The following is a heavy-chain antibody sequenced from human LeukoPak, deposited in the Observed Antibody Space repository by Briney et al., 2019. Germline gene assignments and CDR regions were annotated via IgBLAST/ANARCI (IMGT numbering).Heavy chain of an antibody. V-gene: IGHV5-51*01. CDR1: GYSFTNHW. CDR2: TNPGDSNA. CDR3: ARLKGDFWSGHFYYYYVMDV. Sequence: GESLKISCKASGYSFTNHWIGWVRQMSGKGLEWMGITNPGDSNARYSPSLQGQVNISADESINTAYLQWSSLQASDTAVYYCARLKGDFWSGHFYYYYVMDVWGQGTTVTVS. J-gene: IGHJ6*02. D-gene: IGHD3-3*01.